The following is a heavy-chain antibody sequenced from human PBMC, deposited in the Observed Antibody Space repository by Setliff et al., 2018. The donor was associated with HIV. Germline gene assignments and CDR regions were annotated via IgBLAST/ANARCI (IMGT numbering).Heavy chain of an antibody. D-gene: IGHD3-3*01. V-gene: IGHV3-21*01. CDR3: ARDNLYYNLYDGSPVYGMDV. Sequence: GGSLRLSCAASGFTFTTYWMHWVRQAPGRGLEWVSSISIGSGGAIDYADSVQGRFTISRDNSKNSLYLQMNGLRVEDTGVYYCARDNLYYNLYDGSPVYGMDVWGQGTTVTVSS. CDR1: GFTFTTYW. J-gene: IGHJ6*02. CDR2: ISIGSGGAI.